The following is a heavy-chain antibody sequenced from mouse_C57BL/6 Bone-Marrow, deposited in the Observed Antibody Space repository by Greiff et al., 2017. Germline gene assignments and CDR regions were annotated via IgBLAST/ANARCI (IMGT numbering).Heavy chain of an antibody. Sequence: QVQLQQPGAELVKPGASVKLSCKASGFTFTSYWMHWVKQRPGQGLEWIGLIHPNSGSINYNEKFKSKATLTVDKSTSTAYMQLSSLTSEDSAVYYCARLLTVRAYWGQGTLVTVSA. J-gene: IGHJ3*01. CDR1: GFTFTSYW. CDR3: ARLLTVRAY. CDR2: IHPNSGSI. V-gene: IGHV1-64*01. D-gene: IGHD4-1*01.